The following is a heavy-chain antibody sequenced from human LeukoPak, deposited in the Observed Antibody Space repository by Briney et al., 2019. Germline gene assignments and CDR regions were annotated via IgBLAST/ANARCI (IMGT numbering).Heavy chain of an antibody. D-gene: IGHD3-3*01. CDR2: INHSGST. CDR3: ARGHYDFWSGSFDY. CDR1: GGSIGTYY. Sequence: SETLSLTCTVSGGSIGTYYWSWIRQPPGKGLEWIGEINHSGSTNYNPSLKSRVTISVDTSKNQFSLKLSSVTAADTAVYYCARGHYDFWSGSFDYWGQGTLVTVSS. J-gene: IGHJ4*02. V-gene: IGHV4-34*01.